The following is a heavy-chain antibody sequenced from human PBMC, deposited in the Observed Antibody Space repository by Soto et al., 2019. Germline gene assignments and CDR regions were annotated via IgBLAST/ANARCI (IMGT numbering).Heavy chain of an antibody. V-gene: IGHV3-23*01. Sequence: EVQLLESGGGLVQPGGSLILSCAASGFTFSSYAMSWVRQAPGKGLEWVSAISGSGGSTYYADSVKGRFTTSRDNSKNTLYLQMNSLRAEDTAVYYCAKDYENYSCFDYWGQGTLVTVSS. CDR3: AKDYENYSCFDY. D-gene: IGHD2-15*01. CDR1: GFTFSSYA. CDR2: ISGSGGST. J-gene: IGHJ4*02.